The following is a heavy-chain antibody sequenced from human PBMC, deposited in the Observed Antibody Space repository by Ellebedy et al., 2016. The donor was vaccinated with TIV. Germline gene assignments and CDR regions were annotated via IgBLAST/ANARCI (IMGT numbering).Heavy chain of an antibody. V-gene: IGHV3-21*01. Sequence: GESLKISCAASASTFRGNTMTWVRQAPGKGLEWVSSISFTTTFIYYADSVKGRFTISRDNTKNSVFLQMNSLRAEDTAVYYCAKIEYGSKYDDSGFGYWGQGTLVTVSS. CDR2: ISFTTTFI. CDR1: ASTFRGNT. CDR3: AKIEYGSKYDDSGFGY. J-gene: IGHJ4*02. D-gene: IGHD4-17*01.